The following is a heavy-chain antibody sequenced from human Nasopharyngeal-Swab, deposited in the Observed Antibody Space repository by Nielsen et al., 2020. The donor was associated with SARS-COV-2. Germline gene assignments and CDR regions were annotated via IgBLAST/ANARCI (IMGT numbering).Heavy chain of an antibody. CDR1: GASITTSY. Sequence: SETLSLTCTVSGASITTSYWSWIRPPPGKGLEWIGYIHYSGSTNYNPSLKSRVTISKDTSKNQFSLNLSSVTAADTAVYYCATHPRGQLDPFDYWGQGSLVTVSS. D-gene: IGHD6-13*01. CDR3: ATHPRGQLDPFDY. J-gene: IGHJ4*02. V-gene: IGHV4-59*08. CDR2: IHYSGST.